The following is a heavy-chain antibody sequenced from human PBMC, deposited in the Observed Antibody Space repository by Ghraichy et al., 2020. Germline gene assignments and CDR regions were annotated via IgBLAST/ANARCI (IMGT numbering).Heavy chain of an antibody. CDR1: GFTFSSYG. CDR3: AKCAQGARASKFCRDAFDI. J-gene: IGHJ3*02. Sequence: GGSLRLSCAASGFTFSSYGMHWVRQAPGKGLEWVAVISYDGSNKYYADSVKGRFTISRDNSKNTLYLQMNSLRAEDTAVYYCAKCAQGARASKFCRDAFDIWGQGTMVTVSS. V-gene: IGHV3-30*18. CDR2: ISYDGSNK. D-gene: IGHD4/OR15-4a*01.